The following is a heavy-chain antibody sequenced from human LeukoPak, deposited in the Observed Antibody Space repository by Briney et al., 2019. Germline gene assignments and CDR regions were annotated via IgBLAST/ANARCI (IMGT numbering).Heavy chain of an antibody. Sequence: PSQTLSLTCTVSGGSISSGIYYWSWIRQPAGKGLEWIGRIYTSGSTNYNPSLKSRVTISVDTSKNQFSLKLSSVTAADTAVDYCARDRNYYDSSGYYTDAFDIWGQGTMVTVSS. V-gene: IGHV4-61*02. CDR3: ARDRNYYDSSGYYTDAFDI. CDR1: GGSISSGIYY. J-gene: IGHJ3*02. CDR2: IYTSGST. D-gene: IGHD3-22*01.